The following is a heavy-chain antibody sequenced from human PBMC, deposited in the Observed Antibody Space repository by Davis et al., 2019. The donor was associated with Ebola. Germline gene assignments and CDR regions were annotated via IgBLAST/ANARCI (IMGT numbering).Heavy chain of an antibody. V-gene: IGHV4-59*01. J-gene: IGHJ2*01. CDR3: ARSLMVTWYFDL. CDR1: GGSISSYY. CDR2: IYYSGST. Sequence: PSETLSLTCTVSGGSISSYYWSWIRQPPGKGLEWIGYIYYSGSTNYNPSLKSRVTISVDTSKNQFSLKLSSVTAADTAVYYCARSLMVTWYFDLWGRGTLVTVSS. D-gene: IGHD5-18*01.